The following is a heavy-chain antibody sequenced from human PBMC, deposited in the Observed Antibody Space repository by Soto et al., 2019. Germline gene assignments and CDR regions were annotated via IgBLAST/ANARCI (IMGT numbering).Heavy chain of an antibody. D-gene: IGHD1-26*01. CDR1: GGSISSYY. Sequence: KPSETLSLTCTVSGGSISSYYWSWIRQPPGKGLEWIGYIYYSGSTNYNPSLKSRVTISVDTSKNQFSLKLSPVTAADTAVYYCAAALSGSHDYWGQGTLATVSS. J-gene: IGHJ4*02. CDR3: AAALSGSHDY. CDR2: IYYSGST. V-gene: IGHV4-59*01.